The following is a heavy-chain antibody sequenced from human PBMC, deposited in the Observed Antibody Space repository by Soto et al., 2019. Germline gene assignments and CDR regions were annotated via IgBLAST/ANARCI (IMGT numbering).Heavy chain of an antibody. D-gene: IGHD6-6*01. J-gene: IGHJ6*03. Sequence: SGTLSLICTDSCDSINSSNYYWGLIRQPPGNGLELIGSIYYSGSTYYNPSLKSRVTISVDTSKNQFSLKLSSVTAADTAVYYCARQATLAARPYYYYYYYMDVWGKGTTVT. CDR3: ARQATLAARPYYYYYYYMDV. V-gene: IGHV4-39*01. CDR2: IYYSGST. CDR1: CDSINSSNYY.